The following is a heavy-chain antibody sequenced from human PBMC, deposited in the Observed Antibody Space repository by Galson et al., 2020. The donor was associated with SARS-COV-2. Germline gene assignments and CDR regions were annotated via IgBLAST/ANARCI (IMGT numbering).Heavy chain of an antibody. CDR2: IKQDGSEK. Sequence: GESLKISCAASGFTFSSYWMSWVRQAPGKGLEWVANIKQDGSEKYYVDSVKGRFTISRDNAKNSLYLQMNSLRAEDTAVYYCARDLGVLWFGETTTDGGYWGQGTLVTVSS. CDR1: GFTFSSYW. J-gene: IGHJ4*02. CDR3: ARDLGVLWFGETTTDGGY. D-gene: IGHD3-10*01. V-gene: IGHV3-7*03.